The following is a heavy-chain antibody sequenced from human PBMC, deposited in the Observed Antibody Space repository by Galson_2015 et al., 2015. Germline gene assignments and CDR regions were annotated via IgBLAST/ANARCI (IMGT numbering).Heavy chain of an antibody. J-gene: IGHJ3*02. D-gene: IGHD4-11*01. Sequence: SLRLSCAASGFIFSRYWMQWVRQAPGKGLVWVSCVNSDGSSTTYADSVKGRFTISRDNAKNTLYLQMNSLRAEDTAVYYCAREGGYSDYGNAFDIWGQGTMVTVS. V-gene: IGHV3-74*01. CDR3: AREGGYSDYGNAFDI. CDR1: GFIFSRYW. CDR2: VNSDGSST.